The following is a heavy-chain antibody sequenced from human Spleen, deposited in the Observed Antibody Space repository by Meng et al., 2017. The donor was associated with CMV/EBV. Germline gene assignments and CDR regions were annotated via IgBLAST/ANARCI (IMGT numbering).Heavy chain of an antibody. J-gene: IGHJ4*02. D-gene: IGHD3-3*01. CDR3: AGEGTVRSGFWRGYTTMYYFDY. Sequence: YYMNWMRQAPGQGLEWMGWINHNSGGTNYAQKYQGGITMTRDTYISTAYMELSRLGSDDTAVYYCAGEGTVRSGFWRGYTTMYYFDYWGQGTLVTVSS. CDR1: YY. CDR2: INHNSGGT. V-gene: IGHV1-2*02.